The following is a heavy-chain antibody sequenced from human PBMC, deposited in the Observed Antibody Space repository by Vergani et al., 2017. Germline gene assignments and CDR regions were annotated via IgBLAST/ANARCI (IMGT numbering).Heavy chain of an antibody. D-gene: IGHD4/OR15-4a*01. CDR2: ISSSSSYI. CDR1: GFTFSSYS. Sequence: EVQLVESGGGLVKPGGSLRLSCAASGFTFSSYSMNWVRQAPGKGLEWVSSISSSSSYIYYADSVKGRFTISRDNAKNSLYLQMNSLRAEDTAVYYCARDMTMALYNWFDPWGQGTLVTISS. CDR3: ARDMTMALYNWFDP. V-gene: IGHV3-21*04. J-gene: IGHJ5*02.